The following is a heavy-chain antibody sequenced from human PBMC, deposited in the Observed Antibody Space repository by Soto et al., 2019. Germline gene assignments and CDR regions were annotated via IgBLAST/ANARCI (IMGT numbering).Heavy chain of an antibody. D-gene: IGHD2-8*02. CDR1: GGSVTSSSFY. J-gene: IGHJ5*02. V-gene: IGHV4-39*01. CDR3: AVVDSTGNWFDP. Sequence: QLQLQESGPGLVKPSETLSLSCTVSGGSVTSSSFYWAWLRQSPGEGLVLIGSIYYSGTTYYNPSLKSRLTISIDTSKNRFSLELISVTAADTAVYYCAVVDSTGNWFDPWGQGALVTVSS. CDR2: IYYSGTT.